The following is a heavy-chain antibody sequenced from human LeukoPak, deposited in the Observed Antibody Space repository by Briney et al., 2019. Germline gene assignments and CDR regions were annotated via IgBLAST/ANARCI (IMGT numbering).Heavy chain of an antibody. CDR3: ARDYDSSGYYSVPDAFDI. V-gene: IGHV3-21*01. Sequence: GSLRLSCAASGFTFSSYSMNRVRQAPGKGLEWVSSISSSSSYIYYADSVKGRFTISRDNAKNSLYLQMNSLRAEDTAVYYCARDYDSSGYYSVPDAFDIWGQGTMVTVSS. CDR1: GFTFSSYS. J-gene: IGHJ3*02. D-gene: IGHD3-22*01. CDR2: ISSSSSYI.